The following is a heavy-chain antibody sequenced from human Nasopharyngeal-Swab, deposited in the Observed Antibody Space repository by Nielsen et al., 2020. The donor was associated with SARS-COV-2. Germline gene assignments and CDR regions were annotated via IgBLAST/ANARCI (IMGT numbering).Heavy chain of an antibody. J-gene: IGHJ4*02. CDR1: GGSFSGYY. Sequence: SETVSLTCAVYGGSFSGYYWSWIRQPPGKGLEWIGEINHSGRTNYNPSLKSRVTTSVDTSKNQFSLKLSSVTAADTAVYYCARIAGTFAFVDYWGQGTLVTVSS. CDR3: ARIAGTFAFVDY. D-gene: IGHD6-13*01. V-gene: IGHV4-34*01. CDR2: INHSGRT.